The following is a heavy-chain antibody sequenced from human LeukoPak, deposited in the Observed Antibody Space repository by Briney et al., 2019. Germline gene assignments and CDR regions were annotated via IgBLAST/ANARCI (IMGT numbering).Heavy chain of an antibody. CDR2: ISGSGGST. Sequence: GGSLRLSCAASGFTFSSYAMSWVRQAPGKGLEWVSAISGSGGSTYYADSVKGRFTISRDNSKNTLYLQMNSLRSEDTAVYYCAKTYSGYDWGLDYWGQGTLVTVSS. D-gene: IGHD5-12*01. J-gene: IGHJ4*02. V-gene: IGHV3-23*01. CDR3: AKTYSGYDWGLDY. CDR1: GFTFSSYA.